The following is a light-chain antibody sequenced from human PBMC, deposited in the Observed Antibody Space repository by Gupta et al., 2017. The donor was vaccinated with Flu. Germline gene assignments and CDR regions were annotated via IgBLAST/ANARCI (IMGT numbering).Light chain of an antibody. V-gene: IGLV2-14*01. CDR1: SSDVGGYNY. CDR2: DVT. J-gene: IGLJ1*01. Sequence: QSALTQPDSVSGSPGQSITISCTGTSSDVGGYNYVSWYQQRPGKAPKLMIYDVTNRPSGISDRFSGSKSGNTASLTISGLQAEDETDYYCSSYTDTSTFYVFGTGTKVTVL. CDR3: SSYTDTSTFYV.